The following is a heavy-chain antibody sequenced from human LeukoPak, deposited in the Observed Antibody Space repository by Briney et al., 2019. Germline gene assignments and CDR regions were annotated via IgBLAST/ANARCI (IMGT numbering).Heavy chain of an antibody. CDR1: GGSISSGGYS. J-gene: IGHJ2*01. CDR3: AREAQQYYDSSGYL. Sequence: PSETLSLTCAVSGGSISSGGYSWSWIRQSPGKGLEWTGYIYHSGSTYYNPSLKSRVTISVDRSKNQFSMKLSSVTAADTAVYYCAREAQQYYDSSGYLWGRGTLVTVSS. V-gene: IGHV4-30-2*06. CDR2: IYHSGST. D-gene: IGHD3-22*01.